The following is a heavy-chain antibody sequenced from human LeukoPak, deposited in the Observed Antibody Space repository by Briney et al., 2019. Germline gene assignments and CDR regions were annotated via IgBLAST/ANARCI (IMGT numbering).Heavy chain of an antibody. CDR2: ISKDGSNE. J-gene: IGHJ4*02. CDR3: VRDRGDGYNQIDY. V-gene: IGHV3-30*04. CDR1: GFTFSSYG. Sequence: GGSLRLSCAASGFTFSSYGLHWVRQAPGKGLECVAVISKDGSNEHYADPGKGRFTISRDNSKNTLYLQMNSLRTEDTAVYYCVRDRGDGYNQIDYWGQGTLVTVSS. D-gene: IGHD5-24*01.